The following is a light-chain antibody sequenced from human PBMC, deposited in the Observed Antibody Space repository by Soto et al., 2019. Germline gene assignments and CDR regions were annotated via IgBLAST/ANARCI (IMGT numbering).Light chain of an antibody. V-gene: IGKV3-15*01. J-gene: IGKJ4*01. CDR1: QSVSSK. Sequence: EIVMTQSPATLSVSPGERATLSCRASQSVSSKLAWYQQKPGQSPRLLIYGASPRATGIPARFSGSGSGTEFTLTISSLQSEDFAVYYCQQYNSWPLVFGGGTKVEIK. CDR2: GAS. CDR3: QQYNSWPLV.